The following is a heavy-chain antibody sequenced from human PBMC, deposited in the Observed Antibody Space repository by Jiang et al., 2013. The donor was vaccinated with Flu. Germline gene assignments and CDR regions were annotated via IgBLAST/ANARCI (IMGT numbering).Heavy chain of an antibody. CDR1: GFTFSSYG. Sequence: CAASGFTFSSYGMHWVRQAPGKGLEWVAVISYDGSNKYYADSVKGRFTISRDNSKNTLYLQMNSLRAEDTAVYYCARDHVPKPRTHMTTVTTYFDYWGQGTLVTVSS. CDR3: ARDHVPKPRTHMTTVTTYFDY. D-gene: IGHD4-17*01. J-gene: IGHJ4*02. V-gene: IGHV3-30*03. CDR2: ISYDGSNK.